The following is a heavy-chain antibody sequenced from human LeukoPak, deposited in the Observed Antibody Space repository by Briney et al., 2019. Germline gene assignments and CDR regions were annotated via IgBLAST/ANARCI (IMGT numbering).Heavy chain of an antibody. D-gene: IGHD3-3*01. J-gene: IGHJ3*02. Sequence: GASVKVSRKASGYTFTSYYIHWVRQAPGQGLDLMAIINPSGGSTVYAQEFQGRVTLTRDTSTGTVYMEMKSLKSEDTAVYYCARGGFADYDFWSGFTDGFDIWGQGTMVTVSS. CDR3: ARGGFADYDFWSGFTDGFDI. CDR1: GYTFTSYY. CDR2: INPSGGST. V-gene: IGHV1-46*01.